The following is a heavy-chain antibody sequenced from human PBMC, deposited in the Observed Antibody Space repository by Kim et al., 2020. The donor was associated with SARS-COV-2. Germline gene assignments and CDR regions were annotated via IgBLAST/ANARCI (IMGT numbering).Heavy chain of an antibody. V-gene: IGHV4-39*01. D-gene: IGHD6-13*01. J-gene: IGHJ2*01. Sequence: TPSLKSRVTISVDTSKNQFSLKLSSVTAADTAVYYCARRYSSSWFWYFDLWGRGTLVTVSS. CDR3: ARRYSSSWFWYFDL.